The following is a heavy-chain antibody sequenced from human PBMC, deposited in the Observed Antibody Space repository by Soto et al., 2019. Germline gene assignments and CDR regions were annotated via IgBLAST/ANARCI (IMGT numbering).Heavy chain of an antibody. V-gene: IGHV3-30-3*01. D-gene: IGHD4-17*01. CDR2: ISYDGSNK. Sequence: QVQLVESGGGVVQPGRSLRLSCAASGFTFSDYAMHWVRQAPGKGLEWVAVISYDGSNKYYADSAKGRFTSSRDSSKNTLSLQMNSLRVEDTAVYYCAGSYGDSVYWGQGTLVTVSS. CDR1: GFTFSDYA. J-gene: IGHJ4*02. CDR3: AGSYGDSVY.